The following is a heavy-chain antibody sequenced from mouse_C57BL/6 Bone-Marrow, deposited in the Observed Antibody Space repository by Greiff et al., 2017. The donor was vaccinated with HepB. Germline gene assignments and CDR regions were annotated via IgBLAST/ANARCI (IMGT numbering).Heavy chain of an antibody. J-gene: IGHJ4*01. Sequence: QVQLQQPGAELVKPGASVKMSCKASGYTFTSYWITWVKQRPGQGLEWIGDIYPGSGSTNYNEKFKSKATLTVDTSSSTAYMQLSSLTSEDSAVYYCARERPLYYGSMPGYYAMDYWGQGTSVTVSS. D-gene: IGHD1-1*01. CDR3: ARERPLYYGSMPGYYAMDY. V-gene: IGHV1-55*01. CDR1: GYTFTSYW. CDR2: IYPGSGST.